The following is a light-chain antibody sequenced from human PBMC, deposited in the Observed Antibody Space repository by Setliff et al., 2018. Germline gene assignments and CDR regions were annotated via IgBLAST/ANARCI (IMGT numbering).Light chain of an antibody. J-gene: IGLJ1*01. CDR3: CSYAPVNSVV. CDR2: EVT. V-gene: IGLV2-23*02. Sequence: QSALTQPASVSGSPGQSITISCSGSSGGIANYNFVSWYQQRPGKAPKLILYEVTKRPSGVSNRFSGSKSGSSASLTISGLQAEDEAVYFCCSYAPVNSVVFGPGTKGTVL. CDR1: SGGIANYNF.